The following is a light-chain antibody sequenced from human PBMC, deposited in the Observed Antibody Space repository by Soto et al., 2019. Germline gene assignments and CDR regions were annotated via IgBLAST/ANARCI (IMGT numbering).Light chain of an antibody. Sequence: IQLTQSPSSLSASVGDRVTITCRANQDINSYLAWYQQKPGKAPNLLIYAATSLQSGVPSRFSGSGSGTEFTLTISSLQPEDFATYYCQQLDLYPSTFGGGTKVEI. V-gene: IGKV1-9*01. CDR1: QDINSY. CDR2: AAT. CDR3: QQLDLYPST. J-gene: IGKJ4*01.